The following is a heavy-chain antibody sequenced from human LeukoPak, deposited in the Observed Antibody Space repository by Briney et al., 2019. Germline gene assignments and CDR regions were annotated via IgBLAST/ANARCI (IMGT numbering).Heavy chain of an antibody. Sequence: VSVKVSCKASGYTFTGYYMHWVRQAPGQGLEWMGWINPNSGGTNYAQKFQGRVTMTRDTSISTAYMELSRLRSDGTAVYYCARAQYYDFWSGHARSYYFDYWGQGTLVTVSS. CDR2: INPNSGGT. CDR3: ARAQYYDFWSGHARSYYFDY. V-gene: IGHV1-2*02. CDR1: GYTFTGYY. D-gene: IGHD3-3*01. J-gene: IGHJ4*02.